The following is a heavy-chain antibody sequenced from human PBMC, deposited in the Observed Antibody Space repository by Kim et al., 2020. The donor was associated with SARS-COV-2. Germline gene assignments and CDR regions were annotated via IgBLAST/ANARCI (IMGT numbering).Heavy chain of an antibody. V-gene: IGHV4-39*01. CDR2: MSYSGST. Sequence: SETLSLTCTVSGGSISSSDYYWGWIRQPPGKGLEWIGYMSYSGSTYCNPSLKSRVTISVDKNQFSLKLSSVSAADTAVYYCARASKRHTYGKVDCWGQGT. D-gene: IGHD5-18*01. CDR1: GGSISSSDYY. CDR3: ARASKRHTYGKVDC. J-gene: IGHJ4*02.